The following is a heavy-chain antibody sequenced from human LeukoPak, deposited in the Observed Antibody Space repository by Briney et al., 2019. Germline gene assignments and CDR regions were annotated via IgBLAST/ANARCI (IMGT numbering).Heavy chain of an antibody. CDR1: GFTFSSYA. CDR3: ARVSVTISANWELDYYYYYMDV. V-gene: IGHV3-23*01. CDR2: ISGSGGST. D-gene: IGHD1-26*01. Sequence: QTGGSLRLSCAASGFTFSSYAMSWVRQAPGKGLEWVSAISGSGGSTYYADSVKGRFTISRDNAKNSLYLQMNSLRAEDTAVYYCARVSVTISANWELDYYYYYMDVWGKGTTVTVSS. J-gene: IGHJ6*03.